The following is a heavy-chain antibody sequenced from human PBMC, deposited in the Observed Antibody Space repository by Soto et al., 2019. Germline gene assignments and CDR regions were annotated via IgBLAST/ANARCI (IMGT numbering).Heavy chain of an antibody. D-gene: IGHD6-19*01. Sequence: QVQLVQSGAEVKKPGSSVKVSCKASGGTFDIFSISWVRQAPGQGLEWMGGIIPIFGTAEYSQKFQGRVTITADESTSTSYMELSSLRFEDTAVYYCAKENRDDDSGWYSSTDWFAPWGREPWSPSPQ. CDR2: IIPIFGTA. J-gene: IGHJ5*02. CDR1: GGTFDIFS. V-gene: IGHV1-69*01. CDR3: AKENRDDDSGWYSSTDWFAP.